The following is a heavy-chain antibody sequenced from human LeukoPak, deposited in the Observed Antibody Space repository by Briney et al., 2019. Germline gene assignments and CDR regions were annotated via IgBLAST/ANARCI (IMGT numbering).Heavy chain of an antibody. Sequence: PSETLSLTCAVSAYSISCGYYWGWIRQPPGKGLEWIGTFHNTGAFYYNPSLKSRVTISADMSKNQFSLNLRSVTAADTAMYYCERMYSTSWYVNQWGPGTLVTVSS. J-gene: IGHJ4*02. CDR3: ERMYSTSWYVNQ. CDR1: AYSISCGYY. D-gene: IGHD2-2*01. CDR2: FHNTGAF. V-gene: IGHV4-38-2*01.